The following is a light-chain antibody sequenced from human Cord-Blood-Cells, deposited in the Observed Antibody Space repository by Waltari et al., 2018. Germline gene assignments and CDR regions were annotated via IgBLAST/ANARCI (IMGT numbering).Light chain of an antibody. CDR3: QQYGSSLWT. CDR1: QSVSSSY. J-gene: IGKJ1*01. V-gene: IGKV3-20*01. CDR2: GAS. Sequence: EIVLTQSPGTLSLSPGERATLSCRASQSVSSSYLAWYQQEPGQAPRPLIYGASSRATCIPDRFSGSGSGTDFTLTISRLEPEDFAVYYCQQYGSSLWTFGQGTKVEIK.